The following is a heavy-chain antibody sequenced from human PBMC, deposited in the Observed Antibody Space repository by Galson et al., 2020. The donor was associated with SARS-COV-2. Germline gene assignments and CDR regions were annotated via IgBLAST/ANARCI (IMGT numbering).Heavy chain of an antibody. V-gene: IGHV3-23*01. J-gene: IGHJ6*03. CDR3: AKTLVGNGGYMDV. CDR1: GFIFSVYA. D-gene: IGHD2-2*01. CDR2: IDGTGGFI. Sequence: GGSLRLSCGGSGFIFSVYAMNWVRQAPGKGLEWVATIDGTGGFIYYQDSVQGRFTISRDNSKDTVFLQMNSLRAEDTAVYHCAKTLVGNGGYMDVWGKGTTVTVSS.